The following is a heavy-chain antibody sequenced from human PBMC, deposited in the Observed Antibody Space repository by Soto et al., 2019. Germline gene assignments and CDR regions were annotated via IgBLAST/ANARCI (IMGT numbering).Heavy chain of an antibody. Sequence: SETLSLTCAVYGGSFSGYYWSWIRQPPGNGLEWIGEINHSGSTNYNPSLKSRVTISVDTSKNQFSLKLSSVTAADTAVYYCARLVVVVVAATNYYYYMDVWGKGTTVTVSS. CDR1: GGSFSGYY. J-gene: IGHJ6*03. V-gene: IGHV4-34*01. CDR3: ARLVVVVVAATNYYYYMDV. D-gene: IGHD2-15*01. CDR2: INHSGST.